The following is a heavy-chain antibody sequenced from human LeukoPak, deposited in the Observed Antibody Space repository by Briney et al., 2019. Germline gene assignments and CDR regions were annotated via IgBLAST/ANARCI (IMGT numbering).Heavy chain of an antibody. CDR3: ARDRSISAAGDTY. V-gene: IGHV3-74*01. Sequence: PGASLRLSCAASGFTFSDYWMHWVRQAPGKGQVWVSRVNRDGSSTSYADSVKGRFTVSRDNAKNTLSLQMNSLRAEDTAVYYCARDRSISAAGDTYWGQGTLVTVSS. J-gene: IGHJ4*02. D-gene: IGHD6-13*01. CDR2: VNRDGSST. CDR1: GFTFSDYW.